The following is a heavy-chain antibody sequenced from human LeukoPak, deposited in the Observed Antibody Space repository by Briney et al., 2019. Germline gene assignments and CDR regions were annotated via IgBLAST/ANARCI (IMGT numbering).Heavy chain of an antibody. D-gene: IGHD5-18*01. CDR2: IYYSGST. CDR3: ARGGYSYGINWFDP. V-gene: IGHV4-59*13. CDR1: GGSISSYY. Sequence: KPSETLSLTCTVSGGSISSYYWSWIRQPRGKGLEWIGYIYYSGSTNYNPSLKSRVTISVDTSKNQFSLKLSSETAADTAVYYCARGGYSYGINWFDPWGQGTLVTVSS. J-gene: IGHJ5*02.